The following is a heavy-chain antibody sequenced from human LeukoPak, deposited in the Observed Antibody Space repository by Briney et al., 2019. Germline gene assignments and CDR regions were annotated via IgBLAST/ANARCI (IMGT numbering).Heavy chain of an antibody. CDR2: ISYDGSNK. Sequence: GGSLRLSCAASGFTFSSYAMHWVRQAPGKGLEWVAVISYDGSNKYYADSVKGRFTISRDNSKNTLYLQMNSLRAEDTAMYYCAKNPDIVATYNYFDYWGQGTLVTVSS. V-gene: IGHV3-30-3*02. D-gene: IGHD5-12*01. CDR3: AKNPDIVATYNYFDY. CDR1: GFTFSSYA. J-gene: IGHJ4*02.